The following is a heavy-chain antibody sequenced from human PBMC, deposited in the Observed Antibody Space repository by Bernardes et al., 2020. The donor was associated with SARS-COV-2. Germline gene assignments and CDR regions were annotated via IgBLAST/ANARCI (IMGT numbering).Heavy chain of an antibody. J-gene: IGHJ6*02. CDR1: GGSISSYY. D-gene: IGHD2-2*01. CDR2: IYYSGST. CDR3: ARGLQCSSTSCYGRGYYYGMDV. V-gene: IGHV4-59*01. Sequence: SETLSLTCTVSGGSISSYYWSWIRQPPGKGLEWIGYIYYSGSTNYNPSLKSRVTISVDTSKNQFSLKLSSVTAADTAVYYCARGLQCSSTSCYGRGYYYGMDVWGQGTTVTVSS.